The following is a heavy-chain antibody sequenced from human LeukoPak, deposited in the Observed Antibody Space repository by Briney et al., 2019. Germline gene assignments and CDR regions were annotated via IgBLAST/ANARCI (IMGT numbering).Heavy chain of an antibody. J-gene: IGHJ4*02. CDR3: ARDYYDSSGRFDY. Sequence: ASVKVSCKVSGYTLTELSMHWVRQAPGQGLEWMGWISAYNGNTNYAQKLQGRVTMTTDTSTSTAYMELRSLRSDDTAVYYCARDYYDSSGRFDYWGQGTLVTVSS. D-gene: IGHD3-22*01. V-gene: IGHV1-18*01. CDR2: ISAYNGNT. CDR1: GYTLTELS.